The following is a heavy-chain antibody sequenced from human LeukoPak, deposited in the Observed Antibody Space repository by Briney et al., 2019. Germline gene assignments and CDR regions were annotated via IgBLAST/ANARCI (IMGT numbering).Heavy chain of an antibody. CDR3: ARVAYSAYDYPTLLPPFDY. J-gene: IGHJ4*02. D-gene: IGHD5-12*01. V-gene: IGHV3-23*01. CDR1: GFTFSSYA. CDR2: ISGSGGST. Sequence: GGSLRLSCAASGFTFSSYAMSWVRQAPGKGLEWVSAISGSGGSTYYADSVKGRFTISRDNSKNTLYLQMNSLRAEDTAVYYCARVAYSAYDYPTLLPPFDYWGQGTLVTVSS.